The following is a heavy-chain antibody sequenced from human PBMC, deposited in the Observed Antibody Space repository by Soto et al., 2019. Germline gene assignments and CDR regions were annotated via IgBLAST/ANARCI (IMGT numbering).Heavy chain of an antibody. CDR2: ISWNSGSI. V-gene: IGHV3-9*01. CDR1: GFTFDDYA. Sequence: EVQLVESGGGLVQPGRSLRLSCAASGFTFDDYAMHWVRQAPGKGLEWVSGISWNSGSIGYADSVKGRFTISRDNAQNALYLQMNSLRAENTALYYCAKNSLAAADFYGMDVWGQGTTVTVSS. D-gene: IGHD6-13*01. CDR3: AKNSLAAADFYGMDV. J-gene: IGHJ6*02.